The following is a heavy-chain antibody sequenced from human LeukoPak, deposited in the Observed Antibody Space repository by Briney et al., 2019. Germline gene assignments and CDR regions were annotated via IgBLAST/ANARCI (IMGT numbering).Heavy chain of an antibody. J-gene: IGHJ4*02. CDR2: INPNSDGS. CDR3: ASLIVGPGVLVDY. V-gene: IGHV1-2*02. CDR1: GHTFTGYY. D-gene: IGHD2-8*02. Sequence: ASVKVSCTASGHTFTGYYMQWVRQAPGHGLEWMGWINPNSDGSKLAQRFQGRVTLTWDTSLNTANMEMTSLRSDDTAVYYCASLIVGPGVLVDYWGQGTLVTVSS.